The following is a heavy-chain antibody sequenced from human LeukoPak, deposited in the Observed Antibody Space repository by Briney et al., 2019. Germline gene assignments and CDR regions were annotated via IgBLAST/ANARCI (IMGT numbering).Heavy chain of an antibody. J-gene: IGHJ6*03. CDR3: ARDYDSSLSTYMDV. Sequence: GASVKVSCTASGYTFTSYYMHWVRQAPGQGLEWMGIINPSDNSTTYAQKFQGRVTMTRDTSTSTVYMELSSLRSDDTAVYYCARDYDSSLSTYMDVWGKGTTVTVSS. CDR1: GYTFTSYY. D-gene: IGHD3-22*01. V-gene: IGHV1-46*01. CDR2: INPSDNST.